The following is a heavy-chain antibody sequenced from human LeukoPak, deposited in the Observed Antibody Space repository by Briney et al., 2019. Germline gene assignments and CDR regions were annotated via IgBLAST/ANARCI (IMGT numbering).Heavy chain of an antibody. D-gene: IGHD3/OR15-3a*01. Sequence: GESLQISCKGSGYSFTSYWIGWVRQMPGKGLEWIGIIYPGDSDARYSPSFQGQVNISADKSISTAYLQWSSLKASDTAMYYCARSSHGLARFDPWGQGTLVTVSS. CDR3: ARSSHGLARFDP. CDR2: IYPGDSDA. J-gene: IGHJ5*02. V-gene: IGHV5-51*01. CDR1: GYSFTSYW.